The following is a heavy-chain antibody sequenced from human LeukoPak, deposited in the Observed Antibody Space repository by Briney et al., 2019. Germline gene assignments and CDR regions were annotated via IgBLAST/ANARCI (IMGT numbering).Heavy chain of an antibody. J-gene: IGHJ6*02. V-gene: IGHV3-53*01. Sequence: GGSLRLSCAASGFTVSSNYMSWVRQAPGKGLECVSIIYSGGSTYYADSVKGRFTISRDNSKNTLYLQMNSLRAEDTAVYYCAGLSTITYYYFYYGMDVWGQGTTVTVSS. CDR3: AGLSTITYYYFYYGMDV. CDR1: GFTVSSNY. D-gene: IGHD5/OR15-5a*01. CDR2: IYSGGST.